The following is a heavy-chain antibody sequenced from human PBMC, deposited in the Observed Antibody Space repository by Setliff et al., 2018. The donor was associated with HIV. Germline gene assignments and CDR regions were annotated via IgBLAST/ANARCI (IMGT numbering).Heavy chain of an antibody. CDR1: GYTFTSYF. CDR2: INPSSGGT. J-gene: IGHJ5*02. D-gene: IGHD3-3*01. Sequence: ASVKVSCKASGYTFTSYFIQWVRQAPGQGLEWMGWINPSSGGTNYAQKFKGWVTMTRDTSITTAYMELSRLRPDDTAVYFCARGKPIFGVNKWFDPWGQGTLVTVSS. V-gene: IGHV1-2*04. CDR3: ARGKPIFGVNKWFDP.